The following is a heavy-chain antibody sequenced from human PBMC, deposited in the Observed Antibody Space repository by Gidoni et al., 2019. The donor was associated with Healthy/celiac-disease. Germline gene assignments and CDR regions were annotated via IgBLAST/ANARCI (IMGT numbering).Heavy chain of an antibody. J-gene: IGHJ6*02. CDR3: ARGDSSSPALDV. V-gene: IGHV3-30-3*01. Sequence: QVQLVESGGGVVQPGRSLRLSCAASGFTFSSYAMHWVRQAPGKGLEWVAVISYDGSNKYYADSVKVRFTISRDNSKNTLYLQMNSLRAEDTAVYYCARGDSSSPALDVWGQGTTVTVSS. D-gene: IGHD6-6*01. CDR1: GFTFSSYA. CDR2: ISYDGSNK.